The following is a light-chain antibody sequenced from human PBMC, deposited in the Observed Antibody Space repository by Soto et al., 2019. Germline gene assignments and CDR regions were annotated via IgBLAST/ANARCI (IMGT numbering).Light chain of an antibody. J-gene: IGKJ1*01. Sequence: EIVLTQSPGTLSLSPGERATLSCRASQSVTSNYVAWYQQKPGQAPRLLIYGASSRATGIPDRSSGSGSGTDFTLTISRLEPEDFAVYYCQQYGGSPQTFGQGTKVEMK. CDR2: GAS. V-gene: IGKV3-20*01. CDR3: QQYGGSPQT. CDR1: QSVTSNY.